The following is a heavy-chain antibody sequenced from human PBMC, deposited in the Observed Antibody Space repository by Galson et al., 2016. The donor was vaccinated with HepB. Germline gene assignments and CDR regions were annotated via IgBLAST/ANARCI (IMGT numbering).Heavy chain of an antibody. D-gene: IGHD3-3*01. CDR3: AKGWSGPDS. V-gene: IGHV3-23*01. CDR2: ISSTSHST. Sequence: SLRLSCAASGFTFSTSAMSWVRQAPGQELEWVSAISSTSHSTYYADSVKGRFTISRDNAKNPLFPQMDSLKIDDTAVYYCAKGWSGPDSWGQGTLVTVSS. J-gene: IGHJ4*02. CDR1: GFTFSTSA.